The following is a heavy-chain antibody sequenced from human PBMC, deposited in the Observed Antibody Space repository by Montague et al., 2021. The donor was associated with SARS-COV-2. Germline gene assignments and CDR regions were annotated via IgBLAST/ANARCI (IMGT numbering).Heavy chain of an antibody. D-gene: IGHD3-22*01. CDR3: ARKTDSSGYGDF. J-gene: IGHJ4*02. V-gene: IGHV3-53*01. CDR2: IYSGGSE. CDR1: GFSVSHNF. Sequence: SLRLSCAASGFSVSHNFMTWVRQAPGKGLEWVSLIYSGGSEDYADSVTGRFTISRDSSRNTLYLQMNSLRAEDTAVYYCARKTDSSGYGDFWGQGTLVTVSS.